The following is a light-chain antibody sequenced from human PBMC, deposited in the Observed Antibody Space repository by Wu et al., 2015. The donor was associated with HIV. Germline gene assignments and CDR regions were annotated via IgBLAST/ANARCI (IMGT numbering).Light chain of an antibody. Sequence: EILMTQSPATLSTSPGSSASLSCRASQTIHSNLAWYQQKSGQPPRLLIHDASTRAKDVPARFVGSGSGTEFSLSIRTLQPEDFATYYCQQFNSYPLTFGGGTKVEIK. J-gene: IGKJ4*01. CDR3: QQFNSYPLT. CDR2: DAS. CDR1: QTIHSN. V-gene: IGKV3-15*01.